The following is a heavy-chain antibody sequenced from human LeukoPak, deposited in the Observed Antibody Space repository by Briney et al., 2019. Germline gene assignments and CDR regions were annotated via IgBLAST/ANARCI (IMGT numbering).Heavy chain of an antibody. D-gene: IGHD4-23*01. CDR3: AKDLGLGAVVTFLYMDV. J-gene: IGHJ6*03. Sequence: PGGSLRLSCAASGFTFSSYGMHWVRQAPGKGLEWVAFIRYDGGNRYYADSVKGRFTISRDNSKNTLYLPMNSLRAEDTAVYYCAKDLGLGAVVTFLYMDVWDKGTTVTVSS. V-gene: IGHV3-30*02. CDR1: GFTFSSYG. CDR2: IRYDGGNR.